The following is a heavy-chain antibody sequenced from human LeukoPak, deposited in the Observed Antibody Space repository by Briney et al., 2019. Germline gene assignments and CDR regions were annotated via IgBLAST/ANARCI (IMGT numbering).Heavy chain of an antibody. J-gene: IGHJ4*02. CDR2: IYQSGST. Sequence: SETLSLTCAVSGGSLSRSNWWSRVRQPPGKGLEWIGEIYQSGSTNYNPSLKSRVTILVDTSKNQFSLKLSSVTAADTAVYYCARGDYYGSGSRYFDYWGQGTLVTVSS. D-gene: IGHD3-10*01. CDR3: ARGDYYGSGSRYFDY. CDR1: GGSLSRSNW. V-gene: IGHV4-4*02.